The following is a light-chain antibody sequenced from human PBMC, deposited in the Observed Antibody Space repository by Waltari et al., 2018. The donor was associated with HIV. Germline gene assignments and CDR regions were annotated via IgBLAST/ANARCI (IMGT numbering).Light chain of an antibody. CDR1: SSNIGADYH. CDR3: QSYDRSLSGSFV. J-gene: IGLJ1*01. CDR2: GNI. V-gene: IGLV1-40*01. Sequence: QSVLTQPPSVSGAPGQRVTISCTSSSSNIGADYHVHWYQHLPGTAPKLLIYGNINRPSGVPDRFSGSKSGTSASLAITGLQAEDEADYYCQSYDRSLSGSFVFGAGTKVTVL.